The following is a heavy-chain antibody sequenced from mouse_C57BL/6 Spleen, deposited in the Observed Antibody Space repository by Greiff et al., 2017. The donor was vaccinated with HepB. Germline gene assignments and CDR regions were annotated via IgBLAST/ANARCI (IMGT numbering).Heavy chain of an antibody. CDR3: ARGDYGSNDY. CDR1: GYTFTDYN. V-gene: IGHV1-22*01. CDR2: INPNNGGT. Sequence: EVQLVESGPELVKPGASVKMSCKASGYTFTDYNMHWVKQSHGKSLEWIGYINPNNGGTSYNQKFKGKATLTVNKSSSTAYMELRSLTSEDSAVYYCARGDYGSNDYWGQGTTLTVSS. D-gene: IGHD1-1*01. J-gene: IGHJ2*01.